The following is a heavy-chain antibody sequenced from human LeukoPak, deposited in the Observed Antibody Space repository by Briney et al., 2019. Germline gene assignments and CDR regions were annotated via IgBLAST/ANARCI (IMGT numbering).Heavy chain of an antibody. V-gene: IGHV3-66*02. CDR1: GFTVSSNY. CDR3: ARMSSGWSRAFDI. J-gene: IGHJ3*02. D-gene: IGHD6-19*01. CDR2: IYSGGST. Sequence: GGSLRLSCAASGFTVSSNYMSWVRQAPGKGLEWVSVIYSGGSTYYADSVKGQFTISRDNSKNTLYLQMNSLRAEDTAVYYCARMSSGWSRAFDIWGQGTMVTVSS.